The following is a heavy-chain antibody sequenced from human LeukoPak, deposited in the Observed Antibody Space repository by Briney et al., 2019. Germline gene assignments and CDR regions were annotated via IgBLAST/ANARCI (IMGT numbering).Heavy chain of an antibody. CDR3: AYCGGDCYSYWFDP. V-gene: IGHV4-34*01. J-gene: IGHJ5*02. CDR1: GGSFSGYY. CDR2: INHSGST. D-gene: IGHD2-21*02. Sequence: SETLSLTCAVYGGSFSGYYWSWIRQPPGKGLEWNGEINHSGSTNYNPSLKSRVTISVDTSKNQFFLKLSSVTAADTAVYYCAYCGGDCYSYWFDPWGQGTLVTVSS.